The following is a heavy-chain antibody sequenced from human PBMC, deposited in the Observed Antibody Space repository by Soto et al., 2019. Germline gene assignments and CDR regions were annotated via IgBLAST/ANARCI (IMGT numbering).Heavy chain of an antibody. J-gene: IGHJ5*02. V-gene: IGHV3-7*01. CDR3: SRSLNS. CDR2: ISPDGGEK. CDR1: GFSLSSFW. Sequence: GGSLRLSCAASGFSLSSFWMDWVRQAPGKGLEWVANISPDGGEKHYVDSVKGRFTISRDNAKNSLYLQMSSLTAEDSALYYCSRSLNSWGQGTQVTVSS.